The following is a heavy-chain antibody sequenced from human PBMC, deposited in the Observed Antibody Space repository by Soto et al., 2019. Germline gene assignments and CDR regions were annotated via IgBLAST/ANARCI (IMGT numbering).Heavy chain of an antibody. D-gene: IGHD3-9*01. J-gene: IGHJ4*02. V-gene: IGHV5-51*01. CDR3: ARQADYNILTGYFYYFDY. Sequence: PGESLKISCKSSGYSFTDCWIGWVRQMPGKVLEWMGIIYPGDSDARYSPSFQGQVTISVDTSINTAFLRWNSLTASDTAMYYCARQADYNILTGYFYYFDYWGQGSLVNVSS. CDR2: IYPGDSDA. CDR1: GYSFTDCW.